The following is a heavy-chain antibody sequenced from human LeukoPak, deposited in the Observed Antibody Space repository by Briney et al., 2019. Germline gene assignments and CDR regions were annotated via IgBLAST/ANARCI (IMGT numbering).Heavy chain of an antibody. CDR3: ARVSPLTSPDWYFDL. J-gene: IGHJ2*01. Sequence: ASVKVSCKASGYTVTSNYIHWVRQAPGQGLEWMGMIYPRDGSTSYAQKFQGRVTVTRDTSTSTVHMELSGLRSEDTAVYYCARVSPLTSPDWYFDLWGRGTLVTVSS. CDR2: IYPRDGST. V-gene: IGHV1-46*01. D-gene: IGHD4/OR15-4a*01. CDR1: GYTVTSNY.